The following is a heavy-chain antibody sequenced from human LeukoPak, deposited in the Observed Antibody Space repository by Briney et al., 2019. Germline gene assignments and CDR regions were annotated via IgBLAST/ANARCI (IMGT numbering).Heavy chain of an antibody. J-gene: IGHJ4*02. CDR1: GFTFSSYG. D-gene: IGHD5-12*01. V-gene: IGHV3-30*18. CDR3: AKSGYDYVGGFDY. Sequence: PGGSLRLSCAASGFTFSSYGMHWVRRAPGKGLEWVAVISYDGSNKYYADSVKGRFTISRDNSKNTLYLQMNSLRAEDTAVYYCAKSGYDYVGGFDYWGQGTLVTVSS. CDR2: ISYDGSNK.